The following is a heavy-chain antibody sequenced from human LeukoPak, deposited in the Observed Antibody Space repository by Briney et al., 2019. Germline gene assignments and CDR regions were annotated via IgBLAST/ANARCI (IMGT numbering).Heavy chain of an antibody. J-gene: IGHJ3*02. CDR2: INSDGSST. Sequence: GGSLRLSCAASGFTFSSYWMHWVRQAPGKGLVWVSRINSDGSSTSYADSVKGRFTISRDNAKNSLFLQMNSLRAEDTAVYYCARDSVIKQEVVTASPTDAFDIWGQGTMVTVSS. D-gene: IGHD2-21*02. CDR1: GFTFSSYW. V-gene: IGHV3-74*01. CDR3: ARDSVIKQEVVTASPTDAFDI.